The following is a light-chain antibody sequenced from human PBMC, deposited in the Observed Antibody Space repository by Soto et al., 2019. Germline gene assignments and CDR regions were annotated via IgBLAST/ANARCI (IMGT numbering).Light chain of an antibody. CDR2: GAS. CDR3: QQYNDWPLT. CDR1: QTVTRN. Sequence: EIVLTQSPGTLSLSPGERPTLSCRASQTVTRNYLAWHQQKPGQTPRLLVYGASTRATGIPARFSGTGSGTEFTLTISSLQSEDFALYYCQQYNDWPLTFGQGTKV. J-gene: IGKJ1*01. V-gene: IGKV3-15*01.